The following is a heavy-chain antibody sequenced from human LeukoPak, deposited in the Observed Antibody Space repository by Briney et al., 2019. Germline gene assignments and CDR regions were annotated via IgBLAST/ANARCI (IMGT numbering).Heavy chain of an antibody. D-gene: IGHD1-1*01. CDR3: AEDKGTSYFDY. CDR1: GFTVSNNH. Sequence: GGSLRLSCVASGFTVSNNHVSWVRQAPGKGLEWVSLIDNVGGTYYADSVKGRFTISRDDSKNTVYLQMSSLRPEDTAVYYCAEDKGTSYFDYWGQGTLVTVSS. V-gene: IGHV3-66*02. CDR2: IDNVGGT. J-gene: IGHJ4*02.